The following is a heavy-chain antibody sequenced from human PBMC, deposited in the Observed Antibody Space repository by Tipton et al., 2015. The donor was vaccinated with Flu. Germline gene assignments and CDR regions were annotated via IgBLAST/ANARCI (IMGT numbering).Heavy chain of an antibody. V-gene: IGHV4-38-2*01. Sequence: TLSLTCAVSGYSISRGYYCGWILQPPGKGLEWIGSIYHNGDIHFNPSLKSRVSISVDTSNNRFSLNLTSVTAADTAVYYCARAEIGDFDYWGQGTLVTVSS. D-gene: IGHD2/OR15-2a*01. J-gene: IGHJ4*02. CDR2: IYHNGDI. CDR3: ARAEIGDFDY. CDR1: GYSISRGYY.